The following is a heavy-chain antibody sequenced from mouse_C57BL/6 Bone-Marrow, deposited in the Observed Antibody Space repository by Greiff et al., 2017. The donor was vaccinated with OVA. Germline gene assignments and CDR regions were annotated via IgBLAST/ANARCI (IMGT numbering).Heavy chain of an antibody. V-gene: IGHV2-2*01. D-gene: IGHD1-1*02. J-gene: IGHJ2*01. Sequence: QVLLQESGPGLVQPSPTLSITCTASGFSLTSYGVHWVRQCPGKGLEWLGVIWRGGSTDYNAAFISGLAISKENSKCHVFYKMNSLQADDAAADYCGSTGWYCFDYWGQGTTLTVSS. CDR1: GFSLTSYG. CDR3: GSTGWYCFDY. CDR2: IWRGGST.